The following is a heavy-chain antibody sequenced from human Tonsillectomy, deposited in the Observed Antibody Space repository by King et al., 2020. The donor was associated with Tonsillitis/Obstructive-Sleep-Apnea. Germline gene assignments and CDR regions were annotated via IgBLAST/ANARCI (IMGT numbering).Heavy chain of an antibody. CDR1: GGSISSYY. J-gene: IGHJ6*02. Sequence: QLQESGPGLVKPSETLSLTCTVSGGSISSYYWSWIRQPPGKGLEWIGYIYYSGSTNYNPSLKSRVTISVDTSKNQFSLKLSSVTAADTAVYYCARLYYDFWSGPYYSYGMDVWGQGTTVSVSS. D-gene: IGHD3-3*01. CDR2: IYYSGST. V-gene: IGHV4-59*08. CDR3: ARLYYDFWSGPYYSYGMDV.